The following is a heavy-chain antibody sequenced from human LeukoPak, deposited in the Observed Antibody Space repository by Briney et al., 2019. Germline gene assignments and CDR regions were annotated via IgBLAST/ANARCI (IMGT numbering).Heavy chain of an antibody. CDR1: GFTFIDYY. Sequence: SGGALRLSCAASGFTFIDYYMSWIRQAPGKGLEWVSYISSSGSTIYVADSVTGRFTISRDNAKNTLYLQMNRLRPENTAVYYCASNPWELLPGGLYWGQGTLVTVSS. J-gene: IGHJ4*02. V-gene: IGHV3-11*04. CDR2: ISSSGSTI. D-gene: IGHD1-26*01. CDR3: ASNPWELLPGGLY.